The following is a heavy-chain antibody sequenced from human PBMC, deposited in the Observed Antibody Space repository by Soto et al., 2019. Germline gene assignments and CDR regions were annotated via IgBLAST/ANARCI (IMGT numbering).Heavy chain of an antibody. Sequence: QVKLQESGPGLVKPSQTLSLTCTVSGGSIRNSGYYWSWIRQLPGKGLEWNGFISYSGSTDYAPSLKSRVTMSVDTSKNQFSLNLSSVTAADTAVYYCGRDAVTKRDFYYYGMDVWGRGTTVTVSS. D-gene: IGHD4-4*01. J-gene: IGHJ6*02. CDR3: GRDAVTKRDFYYYGMDV. CDR2: ISYSGST. CDR1: GGSIRNSGYY. V-gene: IGHV4-31*03.